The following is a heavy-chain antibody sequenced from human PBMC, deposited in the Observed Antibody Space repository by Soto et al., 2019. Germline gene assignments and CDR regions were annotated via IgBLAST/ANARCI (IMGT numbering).Heavy chain of an antibody. Sequence: GGSLRLSCAASGLTFSNYGMHWVRQAPGKGLEWVAIIWYDGSNKYFADSVKGRFTISRDNAKNSLYLQMNSLRAEDTAVYYCARDRRYSVYALGYWGQGTLVTVSS. D-gene: IGHD5-12*01. J-gene: IGHJ4*02. CDR1: GLTFSNYG. V-gene: IGHV3-33*01. CDR3: ARDRRYSVYALGY. CDR2: IWYDGSNK.